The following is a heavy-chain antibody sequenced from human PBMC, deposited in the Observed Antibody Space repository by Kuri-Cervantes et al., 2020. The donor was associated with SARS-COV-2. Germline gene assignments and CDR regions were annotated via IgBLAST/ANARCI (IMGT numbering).Heavy chain of an antibody. D-gene: IGHD1-26*01. J-gene: IGHJ4*02. CDR1: GGSISTYY. CDR3: ATGSYYVAYDY. V-gene: IGHV4-59*01. Sequence: GSLRLSCTVSGGSISTYYWSWIQQPPGKGLEWIGYLYYSGSTNYNPSLKSRVTISLDTSKNQFSLKLSSVTAADTAVYYCATGSYYVAYDYWGQGTLVTVSS. CDR2: LYYSGST.